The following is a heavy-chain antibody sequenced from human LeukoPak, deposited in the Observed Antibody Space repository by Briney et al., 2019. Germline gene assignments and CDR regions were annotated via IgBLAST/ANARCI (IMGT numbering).Heavy chain of an antibody. Sequence: GGSLRLSCVASGFTFSSYALSWVRQAPGKGLEWVANIKQDGSEKYYVDSVKGRFTISRDNAKNSLYLQMNSLRAEDTAVYYCAIKPYGSGRHIWGQGTMVTVSS. CDR3: AIKPYGSGRHI. CDR1: GFTFSSYA. CDR2: IKQDGSEK. J-gene: IGHJ3*02. D-gene: IGHD3-10*01. V-gene: IGHV3-7*01.